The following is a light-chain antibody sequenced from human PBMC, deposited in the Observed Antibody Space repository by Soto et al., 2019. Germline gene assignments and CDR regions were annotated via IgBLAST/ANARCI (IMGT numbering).Light chain of an antibody. Sequence: QSVLTQPASVSGSPGESITISCTGTSSDVGGYNYVSWYQQHPGEAPKLMIYDVSLRPSEVSNRFSGSKSGNTASLTISGLQAEDEADYYCSSYTASSTLFGGGTKVTVL. CDR1: SSDVGGYNY. CDR2: DVS. CDR3: SSYTASSTL. J-gene: IGLJ2*01. V-gene: IGLV2-14*03.